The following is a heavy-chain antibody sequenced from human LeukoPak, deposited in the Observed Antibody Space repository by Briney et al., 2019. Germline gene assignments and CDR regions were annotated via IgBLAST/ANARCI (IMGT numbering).Heavy chain of an antibody. CDR3: AKVPLLLWFGELLSYYFDY. Sequence: PGGSLRLSCAASGFTFSSYWMTWVRQAPGKGLEWVANIKQDGSEKYYVDSVKGRFTISRDNSKNTLYLQMNSLRAEDTAVYYCAKVPLLLWFGELLSYYFDYWGQGTLVTVSS. V-gene: IGHV3-7*03. CDR2: IKQDGSEK. CDR1: GFTFSSYW. J-gene: IGHJ4*02. D-gene: IGHD3-10*01.